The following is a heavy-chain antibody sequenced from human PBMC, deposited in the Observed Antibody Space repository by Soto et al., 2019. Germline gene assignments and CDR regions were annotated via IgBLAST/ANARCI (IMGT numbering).Heavy chain of an antibody. J-gene: IGHJ6*02. CDR1: GFIFRTSW. Sequence: GGSLRLACADSGFIFRTSWMHWVHKNPGKGLVWVSRMNSDGTTTNYADSVKGRFTISRDNARNTLYMQMKSLRAEDTAVYYCVRDGYPAWVYGVDVWGQGTPVTVFS. D-gene: IGHD6-13*01. V-gene: IGHV3-74*01. CDR3: VRDGYPAWVYGVDV. CDR2: MNSDGTTT.